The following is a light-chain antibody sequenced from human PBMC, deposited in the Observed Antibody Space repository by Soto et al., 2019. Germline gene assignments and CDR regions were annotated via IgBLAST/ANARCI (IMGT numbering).Light chain of an antibody. CDR2: RNN. V-gene: IGLV1-47*01. Sequence: QSVLTQPPSASGTPGQRVTISCSGSSSNIGSNYVYWYQQLPGTAPKLLTYRNNQRPSGVRDRFSGSKSGTSASLAISGLRSEDEADYYCAAWDDSLSVVFGGGTQLTVL. CDR3: AAWDDSLSVV. J-gene: IGLJ2*01. CDR1: SSNIGSNY.